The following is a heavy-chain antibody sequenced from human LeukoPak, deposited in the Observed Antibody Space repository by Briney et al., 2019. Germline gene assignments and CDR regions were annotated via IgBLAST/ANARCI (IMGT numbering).Heavy chain of an antibody. V-gene: IGHV4-34*01. J-gene: IGHJ4*02. CDR2: INHSGST. CDR1: GGSFSGYY. D-gene: IGHD6-19*01. CDR3: ARGPPIAVAGNQPSYYFDY. Sequence: PSETLSLTCAVYGGSFSGYYWSWIRQPPGKGLEWIGEINHSGSTSYNPSLKSRVTISVDTSKNQFSLKLSSVTAADTAVYYCARGPPIAVAGNQPSYYFDYWGQGTLVTVSS.